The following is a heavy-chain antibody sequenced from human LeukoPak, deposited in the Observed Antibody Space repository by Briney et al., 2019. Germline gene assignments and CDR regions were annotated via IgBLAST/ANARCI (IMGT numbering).Heavy chain of an antibody. CDR2: IYYSGST. CDR1: GGSISSYY. CDR3: ARASRFGESQGYFDY. Sequence: SETLSLTCTVSGGSISSYYWSWIRQPPGKGLEWIGYIYYSGSTNYNPSLKSRVTISVDTSKNQFSLKLSSVTAADTAVYYCARASRFGESQGYFDYWGQGTLVTVSS. D-gene: IGHD3-10*01. V-gene: IGHV4-59*01. J-gene: IGHJ4*02.